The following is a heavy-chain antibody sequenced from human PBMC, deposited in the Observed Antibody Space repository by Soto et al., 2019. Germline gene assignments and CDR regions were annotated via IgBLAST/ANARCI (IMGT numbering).Heavy chain of an antibody. CDR3: ARQSGGYYYYGMDV. CDR1: GGSISDYY. Sequence: SEILSLTCTVSGGSISDYYWSWIRQPPGKGLEWIGYIYYSGTTNYSPSLKSRVTISVDTSKNQFSLKLSSVTAADSAIYYCARQSGGYYYYGMDVWGQGTTVTVSS. J-gene: IGHJ6*02. CDR2: IYYSGTT. D-gene: IGHD1-26*01. V-gene: IGHV4-59*08.